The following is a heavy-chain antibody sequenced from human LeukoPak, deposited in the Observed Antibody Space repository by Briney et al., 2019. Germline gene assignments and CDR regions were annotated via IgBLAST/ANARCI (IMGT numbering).Heavy chain of an antibody. CDR2: IWYDGSNK. D-gene: IGHD3-10*01. V-gene: IGHV3-33*01. Sequence: GGSLRLSCAASGFTFSSYGMHWVRQAPGKGLEWVAAIWYDGSNKYYADSVKGRFTISRDNSKNTLYLQMNSLRAEDTAVYYCARAGYYYGSGSYWNWFDPWGQGTLVTVSS. J-gene: IGHJ5*02. CDR1: GFTFSSYG. CDR3: ARAGYYYGSGSYWNWFDP.